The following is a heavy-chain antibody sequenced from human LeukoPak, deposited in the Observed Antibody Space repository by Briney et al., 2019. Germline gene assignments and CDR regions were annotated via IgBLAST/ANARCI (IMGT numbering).Heavy chain of an antibody. D-gene: IGHD6-6*01. CDR3: ARARVYSSSSLNFDY. CDR1: GFTFSTYS. J-gene: IGHJ4*02. CDR2: ISTSSDYV. V-gene: IGHV3-21*04. Sequence: GGSLRLSCAASGFTFSTYSMNWVRQAPGKGLEWVSSISTSSDYVYYADSVKGRFTISRDNAKNSLYLQMNSLRAEDTAVYYCARARVYSSSSLNFDYWGQGTLVTVSS.